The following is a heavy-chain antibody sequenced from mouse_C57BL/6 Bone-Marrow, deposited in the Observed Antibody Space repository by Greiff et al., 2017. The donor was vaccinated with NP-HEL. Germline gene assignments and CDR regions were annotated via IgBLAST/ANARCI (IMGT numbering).Heavy chain of an antibody. V-gene: IGHV1-81*01. CDR3: ALCARFAY. CDR1: GYTFTSYG. CDR2: IYPRSGYT. Sequence: VQLQESGAELARPGASVKLSCKASGYTFTSYGISWVKQRTGQGLEWIGAIYPRSGYTSYNEKFKGKATLTADKSSSTAYLELRSLTSEDSAVCVCALCARFAYWGQGTLVTVSA. J-gene: IGHJ3*01. D-gene: IGHD1-1*01.